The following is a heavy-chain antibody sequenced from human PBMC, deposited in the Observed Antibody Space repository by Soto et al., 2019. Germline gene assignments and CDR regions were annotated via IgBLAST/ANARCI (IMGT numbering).Heavy chain of an antibody. CDR1: GFIFSSYG. V-gene: IGHV3-33*08. J-gene: IGHJ3*02. CDR2: ISFDGSNK. D-gene: IGHD2-8*01. CDR3: ARQGRGYCNNGVCYPYAFDI. Sequence: PGGSLRLSCAASGFIFSSYGMHWVRQAPGKGMEWVAVISFDGSNKYYADSVKGRFTISRDNSKNTLYLQMNSLRAEDTAVYYCARQGRGYCNNGVCYPYAFDIWGQGTMVTLS.